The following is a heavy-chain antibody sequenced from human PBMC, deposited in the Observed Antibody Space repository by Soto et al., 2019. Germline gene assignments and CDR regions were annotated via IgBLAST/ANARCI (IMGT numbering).Heavy chain of an antibody. J-gene: IGHJ4*02. V-gene: IGHV4-30-4*01. CDR1: GGSISSGDYY. D-gene: IGHD3-10*01. CDR3: ASSTYYYGSGSYYKGYYFDY. Sequence: SETLSLTCTVSGGSISSGDYYWSWIRQPPGKGLEWIGYIYYSGSTYYNPSLKSRVTISVDTSKNQFSLKLSSVTAADTDVYYCASSTYYYGSGSYYKGYYFDYWGQGTLVTVSS. CDR2: IYYSGST.